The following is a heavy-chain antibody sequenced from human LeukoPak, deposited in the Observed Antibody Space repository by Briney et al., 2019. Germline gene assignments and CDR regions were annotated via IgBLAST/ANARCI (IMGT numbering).Heavy chain of an antibody. Sequence: PSETLSLTCTVSGGSVSSDSHYWSWIRQPPGKGLEWIGYIYYIGSTNYNPSLKSRVTISVDTSKNQFSLKLSSVAAADTAVYYCARGGPRVGVTPNWFDPWGQGTLVTVSS. J-gene: IGHJ5*02. CDR2: IYYIGST. D-gene: IGHD1-26*01. CDR1: GGSVSSDSHY. CDR3: ARGGPRVGVTPNWFDP. V-gene: IGHV4-61*01.